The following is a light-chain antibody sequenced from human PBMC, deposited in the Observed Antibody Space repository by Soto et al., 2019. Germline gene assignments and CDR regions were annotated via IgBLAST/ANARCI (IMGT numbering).Light chain of an antibody. CDR1: QGIGNA. CDR3: LQDINSPWT. J-gene: IGKJ1*01. CDR2: GAS. Sequence: RRARGSLWASVGNGGSMSCRASQGIGNALGWYQQKPGKPPKVLIYGASNLQSGVPPRFSGSGSGTDFTLALSSLQPEASPTYYCLQDINSPWTFGQGTKVDI. V-gene: IGKV1-6*01.